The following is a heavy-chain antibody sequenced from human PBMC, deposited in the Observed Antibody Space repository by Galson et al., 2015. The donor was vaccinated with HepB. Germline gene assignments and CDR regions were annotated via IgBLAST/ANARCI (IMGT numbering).Heavy chain of an antibody. CDR2: ISYDGSNK. D-gene: IGHD5-12*01. CDR3: ARPGSGYDAHYFDY. Sequence: SLRLSCAASGFTFSSYAMHWVRQAPGKGLGWVAVISYDGSNKYYADSVKGRFTISRDNSKNTLYLQMNSLRAEDTAVYYCARPGSGYDAHYFDYWGQGTLVTVSS. J-gene: IGHJ4*02. V-gene: IGHV3-30-3*01. CDR1: GFTFSSYA.